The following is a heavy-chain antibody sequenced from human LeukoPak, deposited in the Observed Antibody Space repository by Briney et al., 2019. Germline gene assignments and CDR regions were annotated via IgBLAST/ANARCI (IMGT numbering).Heavy chain of an antibody. CDR2: IDPSDSYT. CDR3: ARRHGSGWYAFDY. Sequence: GESLKISCKGSGYSFTSYWISWVCQMPGKGLEWMGRIDPSDSYTNYSPSFQGHVTISADKSISTAYLQWSSLKASDTAMYYCARRHGSGWYAFDYWGQGTLVTVSS. V-gene: IGHV5-10-1*01. J-gene: IGHJ4*02. D-gene: IGHD6-19*01. CDR1: GYSFTSYW.